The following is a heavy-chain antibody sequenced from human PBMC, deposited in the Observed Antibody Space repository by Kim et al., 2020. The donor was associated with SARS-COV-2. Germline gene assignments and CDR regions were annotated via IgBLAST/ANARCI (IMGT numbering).Heavy chain of an antibody. Sequence: ADSVKGRFTISRDNSQNTLYLQMNSLRAEDTAVYYCAGRRGASSWYYFDYWGQGTLVTVSS. J-gene: IGHJ4*02. CDR3: AGRRGASSWYYFDY. V-gene: IGHV3-23*01. D-gene: IGHD6-13*01.